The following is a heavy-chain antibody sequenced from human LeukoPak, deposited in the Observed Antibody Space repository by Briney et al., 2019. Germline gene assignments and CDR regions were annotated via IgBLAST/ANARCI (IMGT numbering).Heavy chain of an antibody. D-gene: IGHD4-17*01. J-gene: IGHJ1*01. CDR3: ATVVRDGEYGYFQH. Sequence: ASVKVSCKVSGYTLTELSMHWVRQAPGKGLEWMGGFDPEDGETMYAQKFQGRVTMTEDTSTDTAYMELSSLRSEDTAVYYCATVVRDGEYGYFQHWGQGTLVTVSS. V-gene: IGHV1-24*01. CDR1: GYTLTELS. CDR2: FDPEDGET.